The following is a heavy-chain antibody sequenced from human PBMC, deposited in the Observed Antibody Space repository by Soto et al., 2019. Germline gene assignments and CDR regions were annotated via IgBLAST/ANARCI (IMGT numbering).Heavy chain of an antibody. J-gene: IGHJ6*04. Sequence: EVQLLESGGGLVQPGGSLRLSCAASGFTFSSYAMSWVRQAPGKGLEWVSAISGSGGSTYYADSVKGRFTISRDNTKNTLYLQMNSLRAEDKAVYYCAKCVLWFGDEAGTGDVWGKGTTVTVSS. CDR3: AKCVLWFGDEAGTGDV. CDR1: GFTFSSYA. V-gene: IGHV3-23*01. CDR2: ISGSGGST. D-gene: IGHD3-10*01.